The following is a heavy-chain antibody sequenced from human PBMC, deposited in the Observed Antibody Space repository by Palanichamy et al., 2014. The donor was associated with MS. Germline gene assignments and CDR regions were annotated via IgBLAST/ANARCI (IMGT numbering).Heavy chain of an antibody. CDR2: IKQDGSGT. CDR1: GFTFSSYW. J-gene: IGHJ6*02. V-gene: IGHV3-7*03. Sequence: EVQLVESGGGLVQPGGSLRLSCAASGFTFSSYWMSWVRQAPGKGLEWVTNIKQDGSGTYYVESVTGRFTISRDNAKNSLYLQMNSLRVDDTAVYYCARLGRLLVPDYYYHGMDVWGQGTTVTVSS. D-gene: IGHD2-2*01. CDR3: ARLGRLLVPDYYYHGMDV.